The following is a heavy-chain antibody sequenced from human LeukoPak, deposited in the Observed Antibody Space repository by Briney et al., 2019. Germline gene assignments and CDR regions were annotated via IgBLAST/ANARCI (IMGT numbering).Heavy chain of an antibody. CDR3: AKDVKSGYSSAFDI. CDR1: GFTFDDYA. D-gene: IGHD5-18*01. Sequence: PGRSLRLSCAASGFTFDDYAMHWVRQAPGKGLEWVSGISWNSGSIGYADSVKGRFTISRDNAKNSLYLQMNSLRAEDTALYYCAKDVKSGYSSAFDIWGQGTMVTVSS. J-gene: IGHJ3*02. V-gene: IGHV3-9*01. CDR2: ISWNSGSI.